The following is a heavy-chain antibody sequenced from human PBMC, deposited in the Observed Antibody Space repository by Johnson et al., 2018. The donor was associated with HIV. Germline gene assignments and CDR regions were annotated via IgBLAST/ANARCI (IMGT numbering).Heavy chain of an antibody. CDR1: GFTVSSNY. V-gene: IGHV3-66*01. J-gene: IGHJ3*02. CDR2: IYSGGST. Sequence: EVQLVESGGGLVQPGGSLRLSCAASGFTVSSNYMSWVRQAPGQGLEWGSVIYSGGSTYYADSVKGRITIARDNSKNTLYLQMNSLRAEDTAVYYCARDRPIAPFDIWGQGTMVTVSS. CDR3: ARDRPIAPFDI. D-gene: IGHD3-22*01.